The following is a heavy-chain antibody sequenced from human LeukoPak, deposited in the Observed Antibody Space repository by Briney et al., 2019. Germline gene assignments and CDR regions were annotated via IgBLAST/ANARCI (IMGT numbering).Heavy chain of an antibody. D-gene: IGHD6-19*01. CDR2: INPNSGGT. Sequence: GASVKVSCKASGYRFTSYGISWVRQAPGQGLEWMGWINPNSGGTNYAQKFQGRVTMTRDTSISTAYMELSRLRSDDTAVYYCARGQGYSSGSHGPNYYYYGMDVWGQGTTVTVSS. CDR3: ARGQGYSSGSHGPNYYYYGMDV. CDR1: GYRFTSYG. J-gene: IGHJ6*02. V-gene: IGHV1-2*02.